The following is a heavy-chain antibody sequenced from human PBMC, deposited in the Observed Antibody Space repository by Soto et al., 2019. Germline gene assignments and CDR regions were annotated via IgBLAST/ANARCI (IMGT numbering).Heavy chain of an antibody. Sequence: QVQLQESGPGLVKPSETLSLTCTVSGGSISSYYWSWIRQPPGKGLEWIVYIYYSGGTNYNPSLKARCTIPVNPAQNQFTPKLSSVTPADQALYYCARGDSRGWYSPWGQGTLVTVSS. D-gene: IGHD6-19*01. CDR3: ARGDSRGWYSP. CDR2: IYYSGGT. J-gene: IGHJ5*02. V-gene: IGHV4-59*01. CDR1: GGSISSYY.